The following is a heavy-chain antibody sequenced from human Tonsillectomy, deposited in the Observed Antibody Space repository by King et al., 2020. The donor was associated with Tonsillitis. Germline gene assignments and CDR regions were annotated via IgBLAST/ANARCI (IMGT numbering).Heavy chain of an antibody. D-gene: IGHD4-23*01. CDR1: GGSISSYY. V-gene: IGHV4-59*08. Sequence: QLQESGPGLVKPSETLSLTCNVSGGSISSYYWTWIRQPPGKGLEWIGYIYYSGSTNYNPSLKSRVTISVDTSKNQFSLRLTSVTAADTAVYYCARVYGGNSAPDALDIWGQGTIVTVSS. CDR2: IYYSGST. J-gene: IGHJ3*02. CDR3: ARVYGGNSAPDALDI.